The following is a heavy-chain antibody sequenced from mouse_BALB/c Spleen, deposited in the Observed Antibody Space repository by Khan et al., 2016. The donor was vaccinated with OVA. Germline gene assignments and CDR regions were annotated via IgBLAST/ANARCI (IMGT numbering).Heavy chain of an antibody. J-gene: IGHJ3*01. CDR3: ARGYFGNYELAY. CDR2: IFPGTGTT. Sequence: QVQLQQSEAELVKPGASVKLSCKTSGYTFTNYWIQWIKQRPGQGLEWIGEIFPGTGTTYYNENFKGKATLTIDTSSTTAYMQLSSLTSEDSAVYFCARGYFGNYELAYWGQGTLVTVSA. CDR1: GYTFTNYW. D-gene: IGHD2-1*01. V-gene: IGHV1S132*01.